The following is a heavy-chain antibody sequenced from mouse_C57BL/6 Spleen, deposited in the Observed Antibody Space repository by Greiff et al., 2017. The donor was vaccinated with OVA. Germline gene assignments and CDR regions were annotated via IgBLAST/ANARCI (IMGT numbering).Heavy chain of an antibody. D-gene: IGHD2-1*01. CDR1: GFTFTDYY. V-gene: IGHV7-3*01. J-gene: IGHJ2*01. CDR2: IRNKANGYTT. CDR3: ARYDGNYGFDY. Sequence: EVHLVESGGGLVQPGGSLSLSCAASGFTFTDYYMSWVRQPPGKALEWLGFIRNKANGYTTEYSASVKGRFTISRDNSQSILYLQMNALRAEDRATYYCARYDGNYGFDYWGQGTTLTVSS.